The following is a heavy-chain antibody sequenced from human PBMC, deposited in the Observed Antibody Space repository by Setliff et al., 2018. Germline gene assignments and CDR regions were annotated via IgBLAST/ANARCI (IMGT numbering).Heavy chain of an antibody. CDR1: GYTFTSYA. CDR2: IIPILGIA. D-gene: IGHD6-13*01. V-gene: IGHV1-69*10. CDR3: ARSSLLSEQQSDAFDI. Sequence: SVKVSCKASGYTFTSYAISWVRQAPGQGLEWMGGIIPILGIANYAQKFQGRVTITADESTSTAYMELSSLRSEDTAVYYCARSSLLSEQQSDAFDIWGQGTMVTVSS. J-gene: IGHJ3*02.